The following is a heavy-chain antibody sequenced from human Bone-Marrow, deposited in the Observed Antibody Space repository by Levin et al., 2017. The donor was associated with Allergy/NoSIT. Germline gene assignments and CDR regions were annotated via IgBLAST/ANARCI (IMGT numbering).Heavy chain of an antibody. Sequence: KTSETLSLTCTVSGGSVSSSNYDWGWIRQPPGKGLEWIGSMHNSGNTHYNPSLKSRVTISVDTSKNQFSLKLSSVTAADTALYYCAMARGFDENIWVDPWGQGTLVTVSS. V-gene: IGHV4-39*01. CDR3: AMARGFDENIWVDP. CDR1: GGSVSSSNYD. CDR2: MHNSGNT. J-gene: IGHJ5*02.